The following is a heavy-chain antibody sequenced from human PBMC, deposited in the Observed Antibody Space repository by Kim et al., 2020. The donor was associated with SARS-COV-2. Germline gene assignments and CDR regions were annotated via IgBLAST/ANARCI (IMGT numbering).Heavy chain of an antibody. CDR2: IKSKSDGGSI. CDR3: TTFKRYYYDSSGNSGSWYSLDV. CDR1: GFSFSDAW. V-gene: IGHV3-15*01. J-gene: IGHJ6*02. D-gene: IGHD3-22*01. Sequence: GGSLRLSCVASGFSFSDAWMSWVRQAPGKGLEWVGRIKSKSDGGSINYGGPVRGRFTISRDDSKSTLFLQMDSLKSEDTAVYYCTTFKRYYYDSSGNSGSWYSLDVWGQGTTVTVSS.